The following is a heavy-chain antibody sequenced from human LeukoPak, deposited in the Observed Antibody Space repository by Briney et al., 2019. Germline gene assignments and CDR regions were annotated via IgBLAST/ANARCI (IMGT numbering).Heavy chain of an antibody. J-gene: IGHJ5*02. CDR2: IKQDGSEK. CDR1: GFTFSSYW. Sequence: GGSLRLSCAASGFTFSSYWMSWVRQAPGKGLEWVANIKQDGSEKYYVDSVKGRFTISRDNAKNSLYLQMNSLRAEDTAVYYCARDLGGFTVTPNWFDPWGQGTLVTVSS. D-gene: IGHD4-17*01. V-gene: IGHV3-7*01. CDR3: ARDLGGFTVTPNWFDP.